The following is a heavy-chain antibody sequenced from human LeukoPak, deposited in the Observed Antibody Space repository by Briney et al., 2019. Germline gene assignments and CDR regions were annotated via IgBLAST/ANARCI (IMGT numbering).Heavy chain of an antibody. CDR1: GFTFAGQA. Sequence: GGSLRLSCAASGFTFAGQAMSWVRQAPGKGLEWVSGISVSSGNTHYADSVKGRFTISRDTSKNTVYLQMNSLRVDDTAVNYCAKKGSREFDYWGQGTLVTVSS. J-gene: IGHJ4*02. CDR2: ISVSSGNT. CDR3: AKKGSREFDY. V-gene: IGHV3-23*01. D-gene: IGHD6-13*01.